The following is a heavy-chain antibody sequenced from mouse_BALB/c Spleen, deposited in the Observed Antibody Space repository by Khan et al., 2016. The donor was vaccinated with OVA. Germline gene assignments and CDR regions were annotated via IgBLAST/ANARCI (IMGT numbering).Heavy chain of an antibody. CDR1: GFTFSSYS. J-gene: IGHJ3*01. CDR2: ISSGGDYT. V-gene: IGHV5-6*01. CDR3: ASHLTGSFAY. D-gene: IGHD4-1*01. Sequence: EVELVESGGDLVKPGGSLKLSCAASGFTFSSYSMSWVRQTPDKRLEWVATISSGGDYTYYPDNVQGRFTISRDNAKNTLYLQMSSLKSEDTAMYYCASHLTGSFAYWGQGTLVTVSA.